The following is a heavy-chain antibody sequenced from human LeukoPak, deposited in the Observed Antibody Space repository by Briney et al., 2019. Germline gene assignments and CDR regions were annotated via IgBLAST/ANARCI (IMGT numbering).Heavy chain of an antibody. D-gene: IGHD3-9*01. V-gene: IGHV1-69*13. Sequence: GASVKVSCKASGYTFTGYYMHWVRQAPGQGLEWMGGIIPIFGTANYAQKFQGRVTITADESTSTAYMELSSLRSEDTAVYYCARERSYDIDAFDIWGQGTMVTVSS. CDR1: GYTFTGYY. J-gene: IGHJ3*02. CDR2: IIPIFGTA. CDR3: ARERSYDIDAFDI.